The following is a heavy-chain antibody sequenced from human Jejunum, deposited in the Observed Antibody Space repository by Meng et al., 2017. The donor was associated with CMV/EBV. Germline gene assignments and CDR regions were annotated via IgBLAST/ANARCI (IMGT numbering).Heavy chain of an antibody. D-gene: IGHD3-16*01. CDR2: INSDGSTA. Sequence: SLRLSCAASEFTYWMHWVRQAQGKGLVWVSRINSDGSTARYADSVKGRFTISRDNAKNTLYLQMNSLRAEDTAVYYCARGGGPDYWGRGTLVTVSS. V-gene: IGHV3-74*01. J-gene: IGHJ4*02. CDR1: EFTYW. CDR3: ARGGGPDY.